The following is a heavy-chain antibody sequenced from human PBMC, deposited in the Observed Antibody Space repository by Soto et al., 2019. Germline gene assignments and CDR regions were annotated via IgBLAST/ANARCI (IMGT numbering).Heavy chain of an antibody. CDR3: AIIFHAKRARPYYEYGMEV. CDR2: IYCSGST. Sequence: PSETLSLTCTVSGGSISSYYWRWIRQPPGKGLEWIGYIYCSGSTNYNPSLKPRVTISVDTYKNQFSLKLSSVTAADTAVYYCAIIFHAKRARPYYEYGMEVWGKGSTVT. D-gene: IGHD6-6*01. J-gene: IGHJ6*04. V-gene: IGHV4-59*01. CDR1: GGSISSYY.